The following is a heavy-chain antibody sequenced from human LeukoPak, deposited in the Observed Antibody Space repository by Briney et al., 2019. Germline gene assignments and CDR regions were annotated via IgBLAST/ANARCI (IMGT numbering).Heavy chain of an antibody. J-gene: IGHJ4*02. V-gene: IGHV4-59*08. D-gene: IGHD2-15*01. CDR1: GGSISNYY. CDR2: IYYSGST. CDR3: ARHGYCSGGSCYWDY. Sequence: PSETLSLTCTVSGGSISNYYWSWIRQPPGKGLEWIGYIYYSGSTNYNPSLKSRVTMSVDTSKNQFSLKLSSVTAADTAVYYCARHGYCSGGSCYWDYWGQGTLVTVSS.